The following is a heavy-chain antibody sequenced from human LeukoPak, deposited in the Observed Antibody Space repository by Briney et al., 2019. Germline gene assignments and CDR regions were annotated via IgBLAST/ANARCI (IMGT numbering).Heavy chain of an antibody. V-gene: IGHV4-59*01. CDR1: GGSISSYY. CDR3: ARAFAGYSSSSGPGGYYYYYMDV. Sequence: SETLSLTCTVSGGSISSYYWSWIRQPPGKGLEWIGYIYYSGSTNYNPSLKSRVTISVDTSKNQFSLKLSSVTAADTAVYYCARAFAGYSSSSGPGGYYYYYMDVWGKGTTVTVSS. D-gene: IGHD6-6*01. CDR2: IYYSGST. J-gene: IGHJ6*03.